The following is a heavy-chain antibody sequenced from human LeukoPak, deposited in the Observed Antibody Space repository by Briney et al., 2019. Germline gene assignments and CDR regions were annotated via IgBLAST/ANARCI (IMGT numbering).Heavy chain of an antibody. D-gene: IGHD2-2*01. Sequence: PSQTLSLTCTVSGGSISSGSYYWSWIRQPAGKGLEWIGRIYTSGSTNYNPSLKSRVTISVDTSKNQFSLKLSSVTAADTAVYYCARDAPIYCSSTSCYDAFDIWGQGTMVTVSS. CDR2: IYTSGST. V-gene: IGHV4-61*02. CDR1: GGSISSGSYY. CDR3: ARDAPIYCSSTSCYDAFDI. J-gene: IGHJ3*02.